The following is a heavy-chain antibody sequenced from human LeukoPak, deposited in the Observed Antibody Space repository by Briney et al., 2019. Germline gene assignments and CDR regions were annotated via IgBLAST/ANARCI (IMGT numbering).Heavy chain of an antibody. Sequence: SETLSLTCTVSGGSVSSGSYYWSWIRQPPGKGPEWIGYIYYSGSTNYNPSLKSRVTISVDTSKNQFSLKLSSVTAADTAVYCCAREGCSGGSCYPYLFDYWGQGTLVTVSS. CDR3: AREGCSGGSCYPYLFDY. CDR2: IYYSGST. J-gene: IGHJ4*02. CDR1: GGSVSSGSYY. D-gene: IGHD2-15*01. V-gene: IGHV4-61*01.